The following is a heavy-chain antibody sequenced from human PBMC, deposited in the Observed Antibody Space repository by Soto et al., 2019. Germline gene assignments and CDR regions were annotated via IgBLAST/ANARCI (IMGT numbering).Heavy chain of an antibody. CDR2: IFYRGNT. D-gene: IGHD1-1*01. CDR1: GGSISCYY. Sequence: SETLSLTWTVSGGSISCYYWSWIRQPPGKGLEWIGYIFYRGNTLYNPSLQSRVTISVDTSKNQFFLGLTSVTAADTAVYYCTRHAIIPKLQYGMDVWGQGASVTVSS. CDR3: TRHAIIPKLQYGMDV. J-gene: IGHJ6*02. V-gene: IGHV4-59*01.